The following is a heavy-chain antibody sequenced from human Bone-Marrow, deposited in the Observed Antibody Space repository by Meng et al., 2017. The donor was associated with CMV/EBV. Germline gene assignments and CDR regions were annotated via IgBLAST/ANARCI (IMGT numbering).Heavy chain of an antibody. CDR3: AAGYTSAWTPPGY. CDR2: IRSSGNII. V-gene: IGHV3-11*01. D-gene: IGHD6-19*01. Sequence: GESLKISCVASGFTFSDYYMSWIRQAPGKGLEWTSYIRSSGNIIYYADSVKGRFTISRDNAKNSLDLQMNNLRAEDTAVYYCAAGYTSAWTPPGYWGQGTLVTSYS. CDR1: GFTFSDYY. J-gene: IGHJ4*02.